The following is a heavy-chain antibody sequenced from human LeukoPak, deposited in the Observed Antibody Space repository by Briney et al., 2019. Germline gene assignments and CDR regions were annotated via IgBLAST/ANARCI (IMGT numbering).Heavy chain of an antibody. CDR2: IYSGGST. CDR1: GFTVSSNY. CDR3: ASSGYSGYGYFDY. D-gene: IGHD5-12*01. J-gene: IGHJ4*02. V-gene: IGHV3-66*01. Sequence: GGSLRLSCAASGFTVSSNYMSWVRQAPGKGLEWVSVIYSGGSTYYADSVKGRFTISRDNSKNTLYLQMNSLRAEDTAVYYCASSGYSGYGYFDYWGQGTLVTVSS.